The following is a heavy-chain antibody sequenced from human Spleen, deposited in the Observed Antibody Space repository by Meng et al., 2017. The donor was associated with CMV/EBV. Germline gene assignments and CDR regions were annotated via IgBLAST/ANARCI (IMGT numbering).Heavy chain of an antibody. D-gene: IGHD6-19*01. J-gene: IGHJ4*02. V-gene: IGHV3-74*01. Sequence: GESLKISCAPSGFTFNNYAMTWVRQTPGKGLVWVSRINGDGSDTNYADSVKGRFTVSRDSADNTLYLQMNSLRVEDTAVYYCAREGPNSGWYVDYWGQGILVTVSS. CDR1: GFTFNNYA. CDR2: INGDGSDT. CDR3: AREGPNSGWYVDY.